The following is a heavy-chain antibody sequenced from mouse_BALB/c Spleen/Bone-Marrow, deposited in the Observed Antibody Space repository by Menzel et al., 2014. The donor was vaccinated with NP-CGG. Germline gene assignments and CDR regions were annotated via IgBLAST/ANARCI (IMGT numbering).Heavy chain of an antibody. CDR2: ISSDSSAV. V-gene: IGHV5-17*02. CDR3: TRGGNWDDFDY. J-gene: IGHJ2*01. Sequence: DVKLVESGGGLVQPGGSRKLSCAASGFTFRSFGMHWVRQAPEKGLEWVAYISSDSSAVYYADTVKGRFTISRDNPKNTLFLQMTSLRPEDTAMYYCTRGGNWDDFDYWGQGTTLTVSS. D-gene: IGHD4-1*01. CDR1: GFTFRSFG.